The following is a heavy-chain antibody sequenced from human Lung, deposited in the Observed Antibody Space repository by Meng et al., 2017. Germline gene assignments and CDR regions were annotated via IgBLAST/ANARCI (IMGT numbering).Heavy chain of an antibody. J-gene: IGHJ3*02. CDR3: ARVKMATITLDAFDI. D-gene: IGHD5-24*01. CDR2: IYYSGST. V-gene: IGHV4-59*01. Sequence: SDPLSLTCTVSGGSISSYYWSWIRQPPGKGLEWIGYIYYSGSTNYNPSLKSRVTISVDTSKNQFSLKLSSVTAADTAVYYCARVKMATITLDAFDIWGQGTMVTVSS. CDR1: GGSISSYY.